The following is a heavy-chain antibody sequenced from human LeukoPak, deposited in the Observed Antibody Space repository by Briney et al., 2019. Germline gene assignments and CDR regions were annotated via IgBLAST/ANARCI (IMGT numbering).Heavy chain of an antibody. CDR3: AGYSSASGCDP. D-gene: IGHD6-19*01. J-gene: IGHJ5*02. V-gene: IGHV4-59*01. CDR2: IYYSGST. Sequence: SETLSLTCTVSGGSISSYYWSWIRQPPGKGLVWIGYIYYSGSTNYNPSLKSRVTISVDTSKNQFSLKRSSVTAADTAVYYCAGYSSASGCDPWGQGTLVTVSS. CDR1: GGSISSYY.